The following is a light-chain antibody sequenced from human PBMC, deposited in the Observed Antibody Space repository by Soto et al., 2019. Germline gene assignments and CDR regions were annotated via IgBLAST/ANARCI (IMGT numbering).Light chain of an antibody. V-gene: IGKV3-20*01. CDR2: GAS. J-gene: IGKJ1*01. CDR1: QSIDSDY. CDR3: QKYGGSPPWT. Sequence: ELVLTQSPRTLSLSPGERATLSCRASQSIDSDYLAWYQQRPGQAPRLLILGASSRAIGIPDKFSSSGSGTEFTLSISRLEPEDFAIYDGQKYGGSPPWTFGRGTKVDIK.